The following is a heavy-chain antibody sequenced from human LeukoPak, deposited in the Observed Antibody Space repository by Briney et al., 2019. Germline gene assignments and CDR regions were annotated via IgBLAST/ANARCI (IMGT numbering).Heavy chain of an antibody. V-gene: IGHV4-31*03. CDR1: GDSISSGGYY. J-gene: IGHJ3*02. Sequence: PSETLSLTCTVSGDSISSGGYYWSWIRQHPGKGLEWIGYIYYSGSTYYNPSLKSRVTISVDTSKNQFSLKLSSVTAADTAVYYCARSELEWLLQRNHDAFDIWGQGTMVTVSS. CDR2: IYYSGST. CDR3: ARSELEWLLQRNHDAFDI. D-gene: IGHD3-3*01.